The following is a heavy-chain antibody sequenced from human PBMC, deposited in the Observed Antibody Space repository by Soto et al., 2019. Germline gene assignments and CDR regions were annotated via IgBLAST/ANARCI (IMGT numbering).Heavy chain of an antibody. CDR2: IYWDDDK. V-gene: IGHV2-5*02. D-gene: IGHD5-12*01. CDR1: GFSLSTSGVG. CDR3: AHRRGGRVATIYFDY. J-gene: IGHJ4*02. Sequence: QITLKESGPTLVKPTQTLTLTCTFSGFSLSTSGVGVGWIRQPPGKALEWLALIYWDDDKRYSPSLKSRLTLTKDTSKNQVVLTMTNMDPVDTATYYCAHRRGGRVATIYFDYWGQGTLVTVSS.